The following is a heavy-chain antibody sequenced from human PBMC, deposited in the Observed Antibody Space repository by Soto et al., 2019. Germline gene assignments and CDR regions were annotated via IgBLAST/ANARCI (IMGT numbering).Heavy chain of an antibody. CDR3: ARDRGSYALDY. D-gene: IGHD1-26*01. CDR1: GYTFTSYG. J-gene: IGHJ4*02. CDR2: ISAYNGNT. V-gene: IGHV1-18*01. Sequence: QVQLVQSGAEVEKPGASVKVSCKASGYTFTSYGISWVRQARGQGLEWMGWISAYNGNTNYAQRLQGRDTMTTDTSTSTVYMDLRRLRSDDTAVYYCARDRGSYALDYWGQGTLVTVSS.